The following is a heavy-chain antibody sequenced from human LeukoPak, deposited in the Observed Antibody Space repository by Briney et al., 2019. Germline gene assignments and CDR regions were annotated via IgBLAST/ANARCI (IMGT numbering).Heavy chain of an antibody. V-gene: IGHV4-39*01. D-gene: IGHD3-10*01. CDR2: IYYSGST. CDR3: ARQEGRITMVRGVSGPFDY. Sequence: SETLSLTCTVSGDSISSSSHYWGWIRQPPGKGLEWIGSIYYSGSTYYNPSLKSRVTISVDTSKNQFSLKLSSVTAADTAVYYCARQEGRITMVRGVSGPFDYWGQGTLVTVSS. CDR1: GDSISSSSHY. J-gene: IGHJ4*02.